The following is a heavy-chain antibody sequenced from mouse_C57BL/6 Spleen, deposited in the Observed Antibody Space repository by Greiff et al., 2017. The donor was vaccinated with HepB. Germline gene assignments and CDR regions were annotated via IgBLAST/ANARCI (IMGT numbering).Heavy chain of an antibody. J-gene: IGHJ2*01. V-gene: IGHV6-3*01. Sequence: EVMLVESGGGLVQPGGSMKLSCVASGFTFSNYWMNWVHQSPEKGLEWVAQIRLKSDNYATHYAESVKGRFTISRDDSKSSVYLQMNNLRAEDTGIYYCTVVFYWGQGTTLTVSS. CDR1: GFTFSNYW. CDR3: TVVFY. CDR2: IRLKSDNYAT.